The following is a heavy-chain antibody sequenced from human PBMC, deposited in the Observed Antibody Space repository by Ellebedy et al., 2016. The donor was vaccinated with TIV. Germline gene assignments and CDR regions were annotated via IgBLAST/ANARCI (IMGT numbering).Heavy chain of an antibody. Sequence: GESLKISXAPSGFTLSSYGMPWVPPAPSKGLEGVAVISYDGSNKYYADSVKGRFTISRENSKNTLYLQMNSLRAEDTAVYYCAKDSSTSWGGRFDPWGQGTLVTVSS. D-gene: IGHD2-2*01. J-gene: IGHJ5*02. CDR3: AKDSSTSWGGRFDP. CDR2: ISYDGSNK. V-gene: IGHV3-30*18. CDR1: GFTLSSYG.